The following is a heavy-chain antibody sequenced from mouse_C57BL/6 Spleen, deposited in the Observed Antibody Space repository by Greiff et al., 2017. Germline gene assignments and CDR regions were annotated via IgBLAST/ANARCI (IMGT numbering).Heavy chain of an antibody. CDR2: ISSGGDYI. CDR3: TRDNDYGNSGMDY. Sequence: EVHLVESGEGLVKPGGSLKLSCAASGFTFSSYAMSWVRQTPEKRLEWVAYISSGGDYIYYADTVKGRFTISRDNARNTLYIQMSRLKSEDTAIYYCTRDNDYGNSGMDYWGQGTSVTVSS. J-gene: IGHJ4*01. V-gene: IGHV5-9-1*02. D-gene: IGHD2-1*01. CDR1: GFTFSSYA.